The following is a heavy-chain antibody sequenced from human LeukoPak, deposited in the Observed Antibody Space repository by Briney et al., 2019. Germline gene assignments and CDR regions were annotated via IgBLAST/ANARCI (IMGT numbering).Heavy chain of an antibody. V-gene: IGHV4-30-4*08. CDR2: LYYSGST. CDR3: ARLVYDFWSGYYYNWFDP. J-gene: IGHJ5*02. D-gene: IGHD3-3*01. CDR1: GGSISSGDYY. Sequence: SQTLSLTCTVSGGSISSGDYYWSWIRQPPGKGLEWIGYLYYSGSTYYNPSLKSRVTISVDTSKNQFSLKLSSVTAADTAVYYCARLVYDFWSGYYYNWFDPWGQGTLVTVSS.